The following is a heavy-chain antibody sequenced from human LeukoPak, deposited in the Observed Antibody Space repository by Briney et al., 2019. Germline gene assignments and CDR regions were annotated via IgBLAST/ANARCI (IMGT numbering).Heavy chain of an antibody. V-gene: IGHV4-30-4*08. CDR2: IYYSGST. CDR1: GGSISSGDYY. J-gene: IGHJ3*02. CDR3: ARGFGVVIIRGELDAFDI. Sequence: PSQTLSLTCTVSGGSISSGDYYWSWIRQPPGKGLEWIGYIYYSGSTYYNPSLKSRVTISVDTSKNQFSLKLSSVTAADTAVYYCARGFGVVIIRGELDAFDIWGQGTMVTVSS. D-gene: IGHD3-3*01.